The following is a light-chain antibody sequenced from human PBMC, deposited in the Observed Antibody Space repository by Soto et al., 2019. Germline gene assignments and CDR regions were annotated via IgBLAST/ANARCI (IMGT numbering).Light chain of an antibody. Sequence: EIVLTQSPGTLSLSPGERATLSCRASQSVSSSYLDWYKQKPGQALGLLIYGASSRATGIPDRFSGSGSGTDITLTISILEPEDFALYYCQQYGSSPLITFGQGTRLEIK. CDR2: GAS. CDR3: QQYGSSPLIT. V-gene: IGKV3-20*01. CDR1: QSVSSSY. J-gene: IGKJ5*01.